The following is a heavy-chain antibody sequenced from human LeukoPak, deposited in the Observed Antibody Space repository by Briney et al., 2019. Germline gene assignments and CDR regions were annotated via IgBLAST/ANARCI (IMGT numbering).Heavy chain of an antibody. V-gene: IGHV3-23*01. CDR1: GFTFSTFA. Sequence: GALRLSCAASGFTFSTFAMIWVRQPPGKGLEWVSSIFPSGGEIHYADSVRGRFTISRDNSKSTLSLQMNSLRVEDTAIYYCATYRQVLLPFESWGQGTLVTVSS. J-gene: IGHJ4*02. D-gene: IGHD5-18*01. CDR2: IFPSGGEI. CDR3: ATYRQVLLPFES.